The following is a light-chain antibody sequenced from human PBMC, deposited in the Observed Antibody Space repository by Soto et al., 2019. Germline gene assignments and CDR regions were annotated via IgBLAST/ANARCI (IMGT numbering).Light chain of an antibody. V-gene: IGLV2-23*01. Sequence: QSVLTQPASVSGSPGQSITISCTGTSSDVGSYNLVSWYQQHPGKAPKLMIYEGSKRPSGVSNRFSGSKSGNTASLTISGLQAEDEADYYVCSYAGSVVFGGGTKLTVL. J-gene: IGLJ2*01. CDR1: SSDVGSYNL. CDR2: EGS. CDR3: CSYAGSVV.